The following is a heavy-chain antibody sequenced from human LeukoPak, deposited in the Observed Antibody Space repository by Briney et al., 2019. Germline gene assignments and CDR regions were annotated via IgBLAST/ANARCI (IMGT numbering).Heavy chain of an antibody. Sequence: GGSLRLSCAASGFTFNDYYMSWIRQAPGEGLEWVSYISSSGSLIYYADSVKGRFTISRDNAKNSLYLQMNSLRAGDTAVYYCAGHAWGRSTVIVDYWGQGTLVTVSS. CDR3: AGHAWGRSTVIVDY. D-gene: IGHD4-11*01. V-gene: IGHV3-11*01. J-gene: IGHJ4*02. CDR1: GFTFNDYY. CDR2: ISSSGSLI.